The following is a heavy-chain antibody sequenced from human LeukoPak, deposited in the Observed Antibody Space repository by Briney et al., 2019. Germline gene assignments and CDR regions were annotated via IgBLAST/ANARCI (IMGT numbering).Heavy chain of an antibody. Sequence: SETLSLTCSVYGVSFSDYDWSWVRQPPGKGLEWIGSIYYSGSTYYNPSLKSRVTISVDTSKNQFSLKLSSVTAADTAVYYCSSLLWFGELLNWFDPWGQGTLVTVSS. CDR2: IYYSGST. CDR1: GVSFSDYD. V-gene: IGHV4-34*01. CDR3: SSLLWFGELLNWFDP. J-gene: IGHJ5*02. D-gene: IGHD3-10*01.